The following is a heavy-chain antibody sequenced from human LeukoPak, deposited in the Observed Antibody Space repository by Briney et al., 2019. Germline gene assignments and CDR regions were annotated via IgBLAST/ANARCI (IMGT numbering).Heavy chain of an antibody. V-gene: IGHV1-2*02. CDR3: ARGASGRYHTMLGY. J-gene: IGHJ4*02. D-gene: IGHD1-26*01. CDR1: GYTFTGYY. Sequence: ASVKVSCKASGYTFTGYYFHWVRQAPGQGLEWMGWINPNSGVTSYAQNFQDRVTMTSDTSIRTAYMELNRLISDDTAVYYCARGASGRYHTMLGYWGQGTQVSVTS. CDR2: INPNSGVT.